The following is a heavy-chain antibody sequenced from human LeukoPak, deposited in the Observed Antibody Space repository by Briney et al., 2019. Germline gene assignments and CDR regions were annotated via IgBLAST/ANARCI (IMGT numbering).Heavy chain of an antibody. D-gene: IGHD4-17*01. V-gene: IGHV4-59*01. CDR3: ATTTVTRKGTCGWFDP. Sequence: SETLSLTCTVSGGSISSYYWSWIRQPPGKGLEWIGYIYYSGSTNYNPSLKSRVTISVDTSKNQFSLKLSSVTAADTAVYYCATTTVTRKGTCGWFDPWGQGTLVTVSP. CDR1: GGSISSYY. J-gene: IGHJ5*02. CDR2: IYYSGST.